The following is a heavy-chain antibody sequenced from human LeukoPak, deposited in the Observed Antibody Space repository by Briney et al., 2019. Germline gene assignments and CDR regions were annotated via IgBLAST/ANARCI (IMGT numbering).Heavy chain of an antibody. Sequence: ASVKVSCKASGYTFTGYYMHWVRQAPGQGLEWMGRINPNSGGTNYAQKFQGRVTMTRDTSISTAYMELSRLRSDDTAVYYCARVIKEPSALLWFGGLFRLDPWGQGTLVTVSS. CDR1: GYTFTGYY. CDR2: INPNSGGT. CDR3: ARVIKEPSALLWFGGLFRLDP. J-gene: IGHJ5*02. V-gene: IGHV1-2*06. D-gene: IGHD3-10*01.